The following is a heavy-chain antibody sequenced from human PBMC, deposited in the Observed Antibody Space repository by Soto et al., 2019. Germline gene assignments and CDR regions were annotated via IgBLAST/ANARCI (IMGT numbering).Heavy chain of an antibody. D-gene: IGHD6-13*01. V-gene: IGHV2-5*02. Sequence: SGPTLVNPTQTLTLTCTFSGFSLSTDAVGVGVAWIRQPPGKALEWLAVIYWDDGKFYTASLKTRLTISKDTSKNQVALTMTNMDPEDTATYYCARTPRIAAAGFGSGGFDIWGQGTMVTVSS. CDR1: GFSLSTDAVG. CDR2: IYWDDGK. CDR3: ARTPRIAAAGFGSGGFDI. J-gene: IGHJ3*02.